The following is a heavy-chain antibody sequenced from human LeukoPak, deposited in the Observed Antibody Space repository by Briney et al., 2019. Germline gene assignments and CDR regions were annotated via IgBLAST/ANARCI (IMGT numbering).Heavy chain of an antibody. CDR1: GGSISSYY. CDR3: ARDTPPDY. J-gene: IGHJ4*02. CDR2: IYYSGST. V-gene: IGHV4-59*01. Sequence: SETLSLTCSVSGGSISSYYWSWIRQPPGKGLEWIGYIYYSGSTNYNPSLKSRVTISVHTSKNQFSLKLSSVTSADTAVYYCARDTPPDYWGQGTLVTVSS.